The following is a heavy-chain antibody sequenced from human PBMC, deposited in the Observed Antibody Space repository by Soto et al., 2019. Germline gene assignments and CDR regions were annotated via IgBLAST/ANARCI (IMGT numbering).Heavy chain of an antibody. J-gene: IGHJ4*02. D-gene: IGHD2-2*03. CDR2: IYYSGGT. CDR1: GGSTSSYSYY. Sequence: PSETLSLTCTVSGGSTSSYSYYWGWIRQPPGKGLEWIGSIYYSGGTYYSPSLKSRVTMSVDTSKNHFSLKLISVTTADTAVYFCAREGNLGRWIQPLDSWGQGTLVTVSS. V-gene: IGHV4-39*07. CDR3: AREGNLGRWIQPLDS.